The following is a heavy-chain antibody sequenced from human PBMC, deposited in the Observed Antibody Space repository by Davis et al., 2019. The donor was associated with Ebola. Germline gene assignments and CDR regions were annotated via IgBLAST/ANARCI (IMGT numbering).Heavy chain of an antibody. J-gene: IGHJ3*02. Sequence: GESLKISCAASGFTFSSYSMNWVRQAPGKGLEWVSSISSSSSYIYYADSVKGRFTISRDNAKNSLYLQMNSLRAEDTAVYYCARSRSPMVRGEAFDIWGQGTMVTVSS. CDR1: GFTFSSYS. V-gene: IGHV3-21*01. CDR2: ISSSSSYI. CDR3: ARSRSPMVRGEAFDI. D-gene: IGHD3-10*01.